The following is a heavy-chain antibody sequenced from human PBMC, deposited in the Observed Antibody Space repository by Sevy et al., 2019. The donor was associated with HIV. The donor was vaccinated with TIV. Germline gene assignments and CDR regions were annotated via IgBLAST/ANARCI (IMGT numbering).Heavy chain of an antibody. V-gene: IGHV1-2*02. D-gene: IGHD2-8*01. CDR1: GYTFTGYY. CDR2: INPNSGGT. J-gene: IGHJ6*02. Sequence: ASVKVSCKASGYTFTGYYMHWVRQAPGQGLEWMGWINPNSGGTNYAQKFQGRVTMTRDTSISTAYMELSRLRSDDTAVYYCARNPDFGCTNGVCYRGVARSYYYYGMDVWGQGTTVTVSS. CDR3: ARNPDFGCTNGVCYRGVARSYYYYGMDV.